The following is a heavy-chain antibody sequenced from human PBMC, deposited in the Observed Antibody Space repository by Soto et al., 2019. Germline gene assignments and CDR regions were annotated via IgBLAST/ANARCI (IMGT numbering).Heavy chain of an antibody. V-gene: IGHV4-34*01. D-gene: IGHD2-8*02. J-gene: IGHJ4*02. CDR3: AREKITGFFDY. CDR1: GGSFSGYY. Sequence: SSETLSLTCAVYGGSFSGYYWTWIRQPPGTGLEWIGEINHSGSTNYNPSLKSRVTISVDTSKNQFSLKLTSVTAADTAVYYCAREKITGFFDYWGKGTLVTVP. CDR2: INHSGST.